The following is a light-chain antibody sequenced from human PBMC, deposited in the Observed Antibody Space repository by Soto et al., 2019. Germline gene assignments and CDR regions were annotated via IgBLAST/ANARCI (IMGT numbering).Light chain of an antibody. CDR3: CSYAGSSSYV. Sequence: QSVLTQPRSVSGSPGQSVTISCTGTSSDVGDYNYVSWYQQHPGKAPKVMIYDVSKRPSGVPDRFSGSKSGNTASLTISGLQAEDEADYYCCSYAGSSSYVFGAGTSSPS. V-gene: IGLV2-11*01. CDR2: DVS. CDR1: SSDVGDYNY. J-gene: IGLJ1*01.